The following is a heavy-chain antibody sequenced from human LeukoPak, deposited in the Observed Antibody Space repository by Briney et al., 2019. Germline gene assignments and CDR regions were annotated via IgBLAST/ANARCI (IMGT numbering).Heavy chain of an antibody. Sequence: SETLSLTCTVSGGSIRSYYWSWIRQPPGKGLEWIGYIYYSGSTNYNPSLKSRVTISVDTSKNQFSLKLSSVTAADTAVYYCARDRVGATTGFDYWGQGILVTVSS. CDR1: GGSIRSYY. V-gene: IGHV4-59*01. CDR3: ARDRVGATTGFDY. D-gene: IGHD1-26*01. J-gene: IGHJ4*02. CDR2: IYYSGST.